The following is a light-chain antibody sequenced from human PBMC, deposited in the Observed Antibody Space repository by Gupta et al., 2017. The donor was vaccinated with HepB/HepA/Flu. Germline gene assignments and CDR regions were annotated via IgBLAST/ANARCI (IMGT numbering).Light chain of an antibody. CDR3: QQDDNWPWT. V-gene: IGKV3-15*01. Sequence: EIVMTQSPATLSVSPGERATLSCTASQSVSSNLAWYQQKPGQAPRLLIYGASTRATGMPARFSGSGSGTEFTLTISSLQSEDFAVYYCQQDDNWPWTFGQGTKVEIK. J-gene: IGKJ1*01. CDR1: QSVSSN. CDR2: GAS.